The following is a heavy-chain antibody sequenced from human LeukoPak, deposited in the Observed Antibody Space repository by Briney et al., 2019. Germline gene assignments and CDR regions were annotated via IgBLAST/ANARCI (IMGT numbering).Heavy chain of an antibody. V-gene: IGHV1-3*01. CDR2: INAGNGNT. J-gene: IGHJ5*02. CDR1: GYTFTSYA. Sequence: ASVKVSCKASGYTFTSYAMHWVRQAPGQRLEWMGWINAGNGNTKYSQKFQGRVTITRDTSASTAYMELSSLRSEDTAVYYCARAIQRIPTWFDPWGQGTLVTVSS. CDR3: ARAIQRIPTWFDP. D-gene: IGHD2-15*01.